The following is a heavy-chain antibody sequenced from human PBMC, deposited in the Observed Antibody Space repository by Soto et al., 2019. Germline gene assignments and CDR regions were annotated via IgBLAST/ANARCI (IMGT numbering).Heavy chain of an antibody. V-gene: IGHV1-18*01. CDR2: ISAYNGNT. CDR1: GYTFTSYG. Sequence: ASVKVSCKASGYTFTSYGISWVRQAPGQGLEWMGWISAYNGNTNYAQKLQGRVTMTTDTSTSTAYMELRSLRSDDTAVYYCARDMAVVPAAYNWFDPWGQGTLVTAPQ. J-gene: IGHJ5*02. CDR3: ARDMAVVPAAYNWFDP. D-gene: IGHD2-2*01.